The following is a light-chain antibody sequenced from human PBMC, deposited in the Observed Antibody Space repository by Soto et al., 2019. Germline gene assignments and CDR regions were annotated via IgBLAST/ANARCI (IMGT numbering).Light chain of an antibody. J-gene: IGKJ2*01. CDR2: RAS. CDR1: QSVARD. V-gene: IGKV3-20*01. CDR3: QQHTISMYT. Sequence: VLTQSPDSLSLSPGERATLSCRASQSVARDLTWYQQKPGQAPRLLISRASTGATGIPDRFSGSGSGTDFTLTINRLEPEDSAVYYCQQHTISMYTFGQGTKLEIK.